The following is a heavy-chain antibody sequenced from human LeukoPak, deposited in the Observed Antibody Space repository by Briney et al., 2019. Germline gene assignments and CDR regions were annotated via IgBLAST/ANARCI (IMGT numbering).Heavy chain of an antibody. CDR3: ADPPSDF. CDR2: INQDGSEK. Sequence: RGTLRLSCATSGVNSNSKWMTSVREAPGKGLEWVANINQDGSEKYHGDSVKGRFTISRDNAKSSLFLEMSSLRAEDTAVYYCADPPSDFWGQGTLVAVSS. J-gene: IGHJ4*02. CDR1: GVNSNSKW. V-gene: IGHV3-7*01.